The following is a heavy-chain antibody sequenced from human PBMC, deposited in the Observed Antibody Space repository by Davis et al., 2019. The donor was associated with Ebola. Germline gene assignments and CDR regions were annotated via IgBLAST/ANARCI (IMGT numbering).Heavy chain of an antibody. J-gene: IGHJ4*02. D-gene: IGHD1-26*01. V-gene: IGHV1-18*01. Sequence: ASVKVSCKASGYNFINYGISWVRRAPGQGLEWVGWISTGNTNYAQKFQGRVTMTTDISTTTVYMEMRGLKSDDTGVYYCARVAHSGSYSGGFDFWGQGTLVTVSS. CDR3: ARVAHSGSYSGGFDF. CDR2: ISTGNT. CDR1: GYNFINYG.